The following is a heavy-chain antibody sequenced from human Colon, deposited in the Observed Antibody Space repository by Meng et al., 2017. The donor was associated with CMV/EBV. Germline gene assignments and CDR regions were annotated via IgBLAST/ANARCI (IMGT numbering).Heavy chain of an antibody. Sequence: CKASGFKVSAYYIHWVRQAPGQGREWVERINPIRGGTTYAQKFKGRVTLTRDTYISTDYMEVGRLTSDDTAVYFCARELESGGLDYWGQGTLVTVSS. CDR2: INPIRGGT. V-gene: IGHV1-2*06. CDR1: GFKVSAYY. J-gene: IGHJ4*02. D-gene: IGHD3-3*01. CDR3: ARELESGGLDY.